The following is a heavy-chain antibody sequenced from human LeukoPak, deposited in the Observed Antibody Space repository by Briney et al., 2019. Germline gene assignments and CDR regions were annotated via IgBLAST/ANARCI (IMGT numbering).Heavy chain of an antibody. CDR3: AKRVHTSSWYAAFDH. Sequence: PGGSLRLSCVVSGFTFSNYAMNWVRQAPGKGLEWVSGISGNGVSTYYADSVKGRFSISRGSSKNTLYLQMNSLRAEDTAVYYCAKRVHTSSWYAAFDHWGQGTLVTVSS. J-gene: IGHJ4*02. CDR1: GFTFSNYA. V-gene: IGHV3-23*01. CDR2: ISGNGVST. D-gene: IGHD6-13*01.